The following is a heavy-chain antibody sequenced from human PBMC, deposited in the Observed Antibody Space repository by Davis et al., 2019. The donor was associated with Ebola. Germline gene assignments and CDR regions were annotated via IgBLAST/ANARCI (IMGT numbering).Heavy chain of an antibody. CDR3: AKGDKANYYDSSFDY. CDR2: ITGSGRTT. D-gene: IGHD3-22*01. V-gene: IGHV3-23*01. CDR1: GFTFSTSW. Sequence: GGSLRLSCGAFGFTFSTSWMGWIRQVPGKGLEWVSTITGSGRTTYYADSVKDRFTLSRDNSESTLYLQMHSLRPEDTARYYCAKGDKANYYDSSFDYWGHGTLVAVS. J-gene: IGHJ4*01.